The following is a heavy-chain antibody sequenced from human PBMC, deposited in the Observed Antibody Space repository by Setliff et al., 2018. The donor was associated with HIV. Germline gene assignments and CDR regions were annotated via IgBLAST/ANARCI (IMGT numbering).Heavy chain of an antibody. V-gene: IGHV4-39*01. CDR3: ARHAPRNHDLAGVFYPYYMDV. J-gene: IGHJ6*03. D-gene: IGHD1-1*01. CDR2: LYYSGTT. CDR1: GGSISSSSYY. Sequence: SETLSLTCTVSGGSISSSSYYWGWIRQPPGKGLEWIGSLYYSGTTYYNPSLKSRLTISVDTSKNQFSLKLSSVTAADTAVYYCARHAPRNHDLAGVFYPYYMDVWGKGTTVTVSS.